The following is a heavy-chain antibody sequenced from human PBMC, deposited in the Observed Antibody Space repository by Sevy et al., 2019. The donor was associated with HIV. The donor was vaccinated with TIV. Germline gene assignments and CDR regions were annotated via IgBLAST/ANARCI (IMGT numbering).Heavy chain of an antibody. D-gene: IGHD2-8*01. Sequence: GGSLRLSCAASGFTFSRSSMNWVRLAPGKGLEWLSSISYSGSHIYYADSLRGRFSISRDNAKSSLYLQMNSLRAEDTAVYYCARGVGANAQFDYWGLGTLVTVSS. V-gene: IGHV3-21*01. CDR1: GFTFSRSS. CDR3: ARGVGANAQFDY. CDR2: ISYSGSHI. J-gene: IGHJ4*02.